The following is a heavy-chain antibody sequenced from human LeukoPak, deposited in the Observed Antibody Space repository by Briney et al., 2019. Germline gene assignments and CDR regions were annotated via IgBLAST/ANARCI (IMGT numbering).Heavy chain of an antibody. CDR2: IYYSGNT. Sequence: SETLSLTCTVSNGSISSGSYYWGWIRQPPGKGLEWIGSIYYSGNTYYNPSLKSRVTISVDTSKNQFSLKLSSVTAADTAVYYCASQEIRITMIVVDKFDPWGQGTLVTVSS. CDR1: NGSISSGSYY. J-gene: IGHJ5*02. D-gene: IGHD3-22*01. CDR3: ASQEIRITMIVVDKFDP. V-gene: IGHV4-39*07.